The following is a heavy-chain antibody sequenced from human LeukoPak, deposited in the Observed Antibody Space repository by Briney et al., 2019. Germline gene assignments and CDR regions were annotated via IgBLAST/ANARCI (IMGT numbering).Heavy chain of an antibody. V-gene: IGHV1-69*13. CDR2: IIPIFGTA. J-gene: IGHJ5*02. Sequence: ASVKVSCKASGGTFSSYAISWVRQAPGQGLEWMGGIIPIFGTANYARKFQGRVTITADESTSTAYMELSSLRSENTAVYYCARDCPSGFDPWGQGTLVTVSS. CDR3: ARDCPSGFDP. CDR1: GGTFSSYA.